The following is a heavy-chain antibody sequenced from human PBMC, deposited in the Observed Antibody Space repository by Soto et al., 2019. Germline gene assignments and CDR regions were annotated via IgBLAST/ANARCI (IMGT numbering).Heavy chain of an antibody. CDR3: TRHGYYYRSGNCHF. D-gene: IGHD3-10*01. V-gene: IGHV4-39*01. CDR1: GDSIISEIYY. J-gene: IGHJ4*02. CDR2: IFYSGST. Sequence: QLDLQESGPGLVRPSETLSLICTVSGDSIISEIYYWGWIRQSPGKGLEWIGSIFYSGSTYYNPSLKSRVTMSVDTSKSQFSLKLNSVTAADTAVYYCTRHGYYYRSGNCHFWGQGTLVTVSS.